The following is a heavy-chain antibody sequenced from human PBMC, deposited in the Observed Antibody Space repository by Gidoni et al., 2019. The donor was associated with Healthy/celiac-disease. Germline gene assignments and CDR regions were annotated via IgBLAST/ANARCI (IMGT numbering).Heavy chain of an antibody. CDR2: IWYDGSNK. V-gene: IGHV3-33*01. CDR3: ARGGIAVAGIDY. J-gene: IGHJ4*02. D-gene: IGHD6-19*01. CDR1: GFTFSSYG. Sequence: QVQLVESGGGVVQPGRSLRLSCAASGFTFSSYGMHWGRQAPGKGLEWVAVIWYDGSNKYYADSVKGRFTISRDNSKNTLYLQMNSLRAEDTAVYYCARGGIAVAGIDYWGQGTLVTVSS.